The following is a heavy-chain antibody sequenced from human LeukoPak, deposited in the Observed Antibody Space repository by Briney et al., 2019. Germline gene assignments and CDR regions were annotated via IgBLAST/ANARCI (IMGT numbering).Heavy chain of an antibody. D-gene: IGHD2-2*01. J-gene: IGHJ4*02. V-gene: IGHV3-23*01. CDR2: ISASGAST. Sequence: GGSLRLSCAASGFIFSDYGMSWVRQAPGKGLEWVSGISASGASTYYSDSVRGRFTISRDKYKKMLYLQMNSLRAEDTAMYYCAKGDCSSTNCYPDYWGQGILVTVSS. CDR1: GFIFSDYG. CDR3: AKGDCSSTNCYPDY.